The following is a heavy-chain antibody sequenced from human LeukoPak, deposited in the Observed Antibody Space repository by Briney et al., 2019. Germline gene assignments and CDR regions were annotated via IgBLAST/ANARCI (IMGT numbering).Heavy chain of an antibody. Sequence: KASETLSLTCTVSGASFTSNYWSWIRQPPGKGLEWIGYLYYSGTTTYNPSLERRVTMSVDMSKTQFSLRLNSVTATDTAVYYCARLDCGGDCYVDYWGQGTLVTVSS. J-gene: IGHJ4*02. V-gene: IGHV4-59*08. CDR3: ARLDCGGDCYVDY. CDR1: GASFTSNY. CDR2: LYYSGTT. D-gene: IGHD2-21*02.